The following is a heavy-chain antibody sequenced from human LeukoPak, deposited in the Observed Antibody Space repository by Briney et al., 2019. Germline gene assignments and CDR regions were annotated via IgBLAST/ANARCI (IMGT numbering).Heavy chain of an antibody. D-gene: IGHD2-15*01. Sequence: SETLSLTCAVSGYSITGGYHWGWVRQPRGKGLGWSGSKFNAGNTYYNPSLKSRVTMSIDTSMNHYSLNLIPETAADTAVYYCARTRYCSAEPSFSPDLLDPWRRATIVTVSS. CDR1: GYSITGGYH. V-gene: IGHV4-38-2*01. CDR2: KFNAGNT. CDR3: ARTRYCSAEPSFSPDLLDP. J-gene: IGHJ5*02.